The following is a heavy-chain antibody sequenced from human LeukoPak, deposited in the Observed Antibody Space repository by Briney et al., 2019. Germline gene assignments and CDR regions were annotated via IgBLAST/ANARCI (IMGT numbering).Heavy chain of an antibody. Sequence: PSETLSLTCTVSGGSISNSTYYWGWIRQPPGKGLEWIGIIYYTGSTNYNPSLKSRVTISVDTSKNQFSLKLSSVTAADTAVYYCARDPNYDTLTGYYPNHFDYWGQGTLVTVSS. CDR1: GGSISNSTYY. J-gene: IGHJ4*02. D-gene: IGHD3-9*01. CDR2: IYYTGST. CDR3: ARDPNYDTLTGYYPNHFDY. V-gene: IGHV4-39*07.